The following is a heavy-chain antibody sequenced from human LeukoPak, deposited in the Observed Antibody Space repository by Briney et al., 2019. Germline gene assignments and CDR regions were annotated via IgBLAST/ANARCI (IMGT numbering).Heavy chain of an antibody. CDR1: GYTFTGYY. J-gene: IGHJ6*03. Sequence: ASVKVSCKASGYTFTGYYMHWVRQAPGQGLEWMGWINPNSGGTNYAQRFQGRVTMTRDTSISTAYMELSRLRSDDTAVYYCARYYGSGSYYNPYYYYYMDVWGKGTTVTVSS. D-gene: IGHD3-10*01. V-gene: IGHV1-2*02. CDR3: ARYYGSGSYYNPYYYYYMDV. CDR2: INPNSGGT.